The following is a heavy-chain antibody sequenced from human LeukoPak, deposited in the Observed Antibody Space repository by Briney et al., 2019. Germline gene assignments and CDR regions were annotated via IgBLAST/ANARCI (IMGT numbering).Heavy chain of an antibody. V-gene: IGHV3-33*06. J-gene: IGHJ6*03. CDR2: IWYDGSNK. CDR1: GFIFSSYG. Sequence: GGSLRLSCAASGFIFSSYGMHWVRQAPGKGLEWVAIIWYDGSNKYYADPVKGRFTISRDNSKNTLYLQMNSLRAEDTAVYYCAKDLDYYMDVWGKGTTVTVSS. CDR3: AKDLDYYMDV.